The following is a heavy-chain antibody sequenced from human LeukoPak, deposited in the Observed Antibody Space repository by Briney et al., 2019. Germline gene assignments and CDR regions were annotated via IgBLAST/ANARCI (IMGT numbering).Heavy chain of an antibody. Sequence: GGSLRLSCAASGFTFSSYAMSWVRQAPGKGLEWVSAISGSGGSTYYADSVKGRFTISRDNSKNTLYLQMNSLRAEDTAVYYCAKDGGDYVSHYYMDVWGKGTTVTVSS. CDR3: AKDGGDYVSHYYMDV. V-gene: IGHV3-23*01. J-gene: IGHJ6*03. CDR1: GFTFSSYA. D-gene: IGHD4-17*01. CDR2: ISGSGGST.